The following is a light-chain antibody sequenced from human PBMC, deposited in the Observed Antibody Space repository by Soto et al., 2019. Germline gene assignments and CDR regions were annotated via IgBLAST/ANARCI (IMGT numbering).Light chain of an antibody. CDR1: QSVSSN. Sequence: EIVMTQSPATLSVSPGERATLSCRASQSVSSNLAWYQQKPGQAPRLLIYGASTRATGIPARFSGSGSGTEFIFTISSLQSEDFAVYYCQQYNNWPPYTFGQGTKLEIK. V-gene: IGKV3-15*01. CDR2: GAS. CDR3: QQYNNWPPYT. J-gene: IGKJ2*01.